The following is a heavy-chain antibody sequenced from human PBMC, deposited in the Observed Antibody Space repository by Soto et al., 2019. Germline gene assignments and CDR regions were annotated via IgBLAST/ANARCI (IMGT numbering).Heavy chain of an antibody. V-gene: IGHV1-2*02. J-gene: IGHJ4*02. D-gene: IGHD3-16*01. CDR1: GFIFTGYY. Sequence: ASVKVSCKASGFIFTGYYIHWVRQAPGQGLEWMGWIKSNDGDPKYAQKFQDRVTMTRDTSMNTVYMEISRLRSEDTAVYYCARDQGIYGEPQFDYWGQGTLVTVSS. CDR3: ARDQGIYGEPQFDY. CDR2: IKSNDGDP.